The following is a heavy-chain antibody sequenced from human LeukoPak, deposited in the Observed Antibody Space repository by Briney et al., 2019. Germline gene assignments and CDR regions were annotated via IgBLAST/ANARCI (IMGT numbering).Heavy chain of an antibody. CDR2: TYYSGST. Sequence: PSDTLSLTCTVSGDTISSYYLRWVRQPPGQGLEWIGYTYYSGSTNSTPVVKTRATISVDTAKTPFSLKLTSVTAADTAVYYCARDLVVVAATRTGHFYYGMDVWGQGTTVTAS. V-gene: IGHV4-59*01. CDR3: ARDLVVVAATRTGHFYYGMDV. J-gene: IGHJ6*02. D-gene: IGHD2-15*01. CDR1: GDTISSYY.